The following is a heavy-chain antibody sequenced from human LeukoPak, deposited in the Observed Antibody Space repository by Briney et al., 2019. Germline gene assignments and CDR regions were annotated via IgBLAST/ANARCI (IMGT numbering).Heavy chain of an antibody. V-gene: IGHV3-7*04. CDR1: GFTFSTYW. D-gene: IGHD3-10*01. J-gene: IGHJ4*02. CDR3: AGGISMVRGADY. Sequence: GGSLRLSCAAPGFTFSTYWMTGVREAPGKGGGGGANLKQYGSEKNYVAPVKGRFTISRDNAKNSLYLQMNTLSADDTAVYFCAGGISMVRGADYWGQGTLVTVSS. CDR2: LKQYGSEK.